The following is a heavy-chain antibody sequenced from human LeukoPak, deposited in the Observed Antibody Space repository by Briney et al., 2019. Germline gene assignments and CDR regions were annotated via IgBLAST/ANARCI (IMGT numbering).Heavy chain of an antibody. J-gene: IGHJ4*02. V-gene: IGHV3-30-3*01. D-gene: IGHD6-19*01. CDR2: ISKDGSIK. CDR3: AKDVGWYYFDY. Sequence: SGGSLRLSCAVSGFPLSTYAIHWVRQAPGKGLEWVAVISKDGSIKFYADSVKGRFTISRDVSTNTLFLQGNSLRVEDTAVYYCAKDVGWYYFDYWGQGALVTVSP. CDR1: GFPLSTYA.